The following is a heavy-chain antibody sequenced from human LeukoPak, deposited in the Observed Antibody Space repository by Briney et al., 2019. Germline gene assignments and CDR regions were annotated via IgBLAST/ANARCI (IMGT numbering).Heavy chain of an antibody. V-gene: IGHV1-69*13. J-gene: IGHJ4*02. CDR1: GYTFTGYY. CDR2: IIPIFGTA. Sequence: SVKVSCKASGYTFTGYYMHWVRQAPGQGLEWMGGIIPIFGTANYAQKFQGRVTITADESTSTAYMELSSLRSEDTAVYYRARLVGATGRDGFDYWGQGTLVTVSS. D-gene: IGHD1-26*01. CDR3: ARLVGATGRDGFDY.